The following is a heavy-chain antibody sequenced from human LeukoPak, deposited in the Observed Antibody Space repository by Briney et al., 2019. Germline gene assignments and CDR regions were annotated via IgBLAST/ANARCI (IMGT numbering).Heavy chain of an antibody. V-gene: IGHV3-21*06. Sequence: GGSLRLSCSGSGFTFRSYTVTWVRQAPGKGLEWVSSIDGDGTLKYYADSLKGRFTISRDNANNSVYLQMNSLTADDSGLYFCARDYSSGWFGKGAYWGQGTRVLVSS. CDR3: ARDYSSGWFGKGAY. J-gene: IGHJ4*02. CDR1: GFTFRSYT. D-gene: IGHD6-19*01. CDR2: IDGDGTLK.